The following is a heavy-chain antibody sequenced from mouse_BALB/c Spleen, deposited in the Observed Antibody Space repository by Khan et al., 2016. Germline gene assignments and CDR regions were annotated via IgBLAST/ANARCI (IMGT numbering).Heavy chain of an antibody. J-gene: IGHJ4*01. CDR3: ARGDVMDY. CDR2: INPTNNYS. V-gene: IGHV1-4*01. Sequence: VQLQESGAELARPGASVKMSCKASGYIFTNNTMHWVKQRPGQGLEWIGYINPTNNYSNYNQRFKDKATLSADKSSSTAYMQLTSLTSEDSAVYYCARGDVMDYWGQGTSVTVSS. CDR1: GYIFTNNT.